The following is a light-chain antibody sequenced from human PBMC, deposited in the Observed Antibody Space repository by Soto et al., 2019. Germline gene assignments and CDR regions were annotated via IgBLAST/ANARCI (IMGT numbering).Light chain of an antibody. CDR2: DVS. V-gene: IGLV2-14*01. CDR3: SSYTSSSTLGV. J-gene: IGLJ2*01. CDR1: SSDVGGYNY. Sequence: QSVLTQPASVSGSPGQSITISCTGTSSDVGGYNYVSWYQQHPGKAPKLMIYDVSNRPSGVSNRFSGSTSGNTASLTISGLQAEYAADYYCSSYTSSSTLGVFGGWTKLTVL.